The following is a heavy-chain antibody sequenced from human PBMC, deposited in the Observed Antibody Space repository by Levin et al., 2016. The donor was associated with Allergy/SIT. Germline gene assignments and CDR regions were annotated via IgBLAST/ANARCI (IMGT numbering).Heavy chain of an antibody. D-gene: IGHD3-3*01. V-gene: IGHV1-46*01. CDR2: INPSGGST. J-gene: IGHJ4*02. CDR3: ARGGYDFWSGYYTRGVLFDY. Sequence: WVRQAPGQGLEWMGIINPSGGSTSYAQKFQGRVTMTRDTSTSTVYMELSSLRSEDTAVYYCARGGYDFWSGYYTRGVLFDYWGQGTLVTVSS.